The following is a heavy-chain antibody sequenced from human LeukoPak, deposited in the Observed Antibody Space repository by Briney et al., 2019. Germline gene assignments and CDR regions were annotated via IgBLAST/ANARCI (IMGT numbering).Heavy chain of an antibody. J-gene: IGHJ4*02. V-gene: IGHV4-39*07. Sequence: KPSETLSLTCTVSGGSISSSSYYWGWIRQPPGKGLEWIGSIYYSGSTYYNPSLKSRVTISADTSQNHFSLRLSSVTAADTAVYYCARDYDLWSGYSVGYFDYWGQGTLVTVSS. D-gene: IGHD3-3*01. CDR1: GGSISSSSYY. CDR2: IYYSGST. CDR3: ARDYDLWSGYSVGYFDY.